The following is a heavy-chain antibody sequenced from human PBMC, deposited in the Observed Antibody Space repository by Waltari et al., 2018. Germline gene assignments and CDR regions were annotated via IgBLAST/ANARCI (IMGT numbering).Heavy chain of an antibody. CDR1: GFTFSSYA. J-gene: IGHJ4*02. V-gene: IGHV3-30-3*01. CDR2: ISYDGSNK. D-gene: IGHD2-21*01. Sequence: QVQLVESGGGVVQPGRSLRLSCAASGFTFSSYAMHWVRQAPGKGLEWVAVISYDGSNKYYADSVKGRFTISRDNPKNTLYLQMNSLRAEDTAVYYCASSYCGGDCYYQDYWGQGTLVTVSS. CDR3: ASSYCGGDCYYQDY.